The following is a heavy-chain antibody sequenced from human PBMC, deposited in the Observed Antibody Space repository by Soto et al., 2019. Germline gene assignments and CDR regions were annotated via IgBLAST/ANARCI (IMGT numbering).Heavy chain of an antibody. CDR3: AREASYYYGSGSFQFDY. V-gene: IGHV1-18*01. Sequence: QVQLVQSGAEVKKPGASVKVSCKASGYTFTSYGISWVRQAPGQGLEWMGWISAYNGNTNYAQKLQGRVTMTTDTSTSTAYMELSRLRSDDTAVYYCAREASYYYGSGSFQFDYWGQGTLVTVSS. D-gene: IGHD3-10*01. J-gene: IGHJ4*02. CDR1: GYTFTSYG. CDR2: ISAYNGNT.